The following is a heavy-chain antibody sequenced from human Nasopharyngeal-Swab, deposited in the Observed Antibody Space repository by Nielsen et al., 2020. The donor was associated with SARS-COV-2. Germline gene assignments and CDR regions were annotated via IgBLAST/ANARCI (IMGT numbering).Heavy chain of an antibody. CDR1: GFTVSSNY. V-gene: IGHV3-53*01. CDR2: IYSGGST. Sequence: GESLKISCAASGFTVSSNYMSWVRQAPGKGLEWVSVIYSGGSTYYADSVKGRFTISRDNFKNTLYLQMNSLRAEDTAVYYCARGSFDYYYGMDVWGQGTTVTVSS. CDR3: ARGSFDYYYGMDV. J-gene: IGHJ6*02.